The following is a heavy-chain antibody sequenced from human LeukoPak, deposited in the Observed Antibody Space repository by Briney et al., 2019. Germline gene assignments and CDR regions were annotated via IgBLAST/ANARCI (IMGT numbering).Heavy chain of an antibody. D-gene: IGHD5/OR15-5a*01. J-gene: IGHJ6*02. CDR3: ARTSVSYFYYYGMDG. CDR1: GGSISSYY. Sequence: SETLSLTCTVSGGSISSYYWSWIRQPPGKGLEWIGYIYYSGSTNYKPSLKSRVTISVDTSQNQFSMKLSSVNAADTAVYYCARTSVSYFYYYGMDGWGQGTTVTVSS. CDR2: IYYSGST. V-gene: IGHV4-59*01.